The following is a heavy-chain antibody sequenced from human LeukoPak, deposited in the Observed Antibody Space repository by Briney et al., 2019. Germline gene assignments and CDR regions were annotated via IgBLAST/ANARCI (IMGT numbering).Heavy chain of an antibody. CDR1: GFTFSSYG. CDR3: ARAVREYGMDV. J-gene: IGHJ6*02. CDR2: IWYDGSNK. Sequence: GGSLRLSCAASGFTFSSYGMHWVRQAPGKGVEWVAVIWYDGSNKYYADSVKGRFTISRDNSKNTLYLQMNSLRAEDTAVYYCARAVREYGMDVWGQGTTVTVSS. V-gene: IGHV3-33*08.